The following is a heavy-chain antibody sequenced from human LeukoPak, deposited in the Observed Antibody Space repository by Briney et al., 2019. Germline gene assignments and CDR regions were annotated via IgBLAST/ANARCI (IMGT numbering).Heavy chain of an antibody. CDR1: GGSFSGYY. Sequence: SSETLSLTCAVYGGSFSGYYWSWIRQPPGKGLEWIGEINHSGSTNYNPSLKSRVTISVDTSKNQFSLKLSSVTAADTAVYYCARRKYYDFWSGPSDAFDIWGQGTMVTVSS. CDR2: INHSGST. D-gene: IGHD3-3*01. CDR3: ARRKYYDFWSGPSDAFDI. V-gene: IGHV4-34*01. J-gene: IGHJ3*02.